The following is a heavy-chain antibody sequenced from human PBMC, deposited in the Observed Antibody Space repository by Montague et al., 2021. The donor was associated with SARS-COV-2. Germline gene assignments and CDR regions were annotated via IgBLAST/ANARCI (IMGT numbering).Heavy chain of an antibody. CDR2: IDYSGST. J-gene: IGHJ4*02. D-gene: IGHD3-22*01. CDR1: GGSISRYY. Sequence: SETLSLTCTVSGGSISRYYWSWIRQPPGKGLEWIGYIDYSGSTKYNPSLKSRVTISVDTSKNQFSLKLNSVTAVDTAVYYCARELGYDSSGYYAYFDYWGQGTLVTVSS. CDR3: ARELGYDSSGYYAYFDY. V-gene: IGHV4-59*13.